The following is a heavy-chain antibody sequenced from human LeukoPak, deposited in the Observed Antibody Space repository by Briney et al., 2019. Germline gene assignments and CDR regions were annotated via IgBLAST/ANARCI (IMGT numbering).Heavy chain of an antibody. CDR3: ARGYSSGLTDY. Sequence: SVKVSCKASGYTFTSYDINWVQQATGQGLEWMGWMNPNSGNTGYAPKFQGTVTMTRDTSVNTAYMELSSLTSEDTAIYYCARGYSSGLTDYWGQGTLVTVSS. J-gene: IGHJ4*02. D-gene: IGHD6-19*01. CDR1: GYTFTSYD. V-gene: IGHV1-8*01. CDR2: MNPNSGNT.